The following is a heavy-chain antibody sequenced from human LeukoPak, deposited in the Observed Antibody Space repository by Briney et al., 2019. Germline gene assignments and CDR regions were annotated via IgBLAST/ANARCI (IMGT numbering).Heavy chain of an antibody. CDR3: ARALGGYSDY. Sequence: PGGSLRLSCAASGFTFSTSWMHWVRQAPGKALVWVSRINDDGSTVNYADSVKGRFTISRDNAKNTLYLQMSSLRAEDTAVYYCARALGGYSDYWGLGTLVSVSS. CDR2: INDDGSTV. J-gene: IGHJ4*02. D-gene: IGHD3-16*01. V-gene: IGHV3-74*01. CDR1: GFTFSTSW.